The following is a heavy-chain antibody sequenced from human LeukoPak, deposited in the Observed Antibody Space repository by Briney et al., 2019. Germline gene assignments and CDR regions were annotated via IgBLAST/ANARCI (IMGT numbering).Heavy chain of an antibody. V-gene: IGHV3-33*01. CDR2: IRYDGSNK. D-gene: IGHD3-10*01. J-gene: IGHJ4*02. CDR3: ARVRNYYGSGNFDY. Sequence: LSGGSLRLSCAASGFTFSSYGMHWVRQAPGKGLEWVAVIRYDGSNKYYADSVKGRFTISRDNSKNTLYLQMNSLRAEDTAVYYCARVRNYYGSGNFDYWGQGTLVTVSS. CDR1: GFTFSSYG.